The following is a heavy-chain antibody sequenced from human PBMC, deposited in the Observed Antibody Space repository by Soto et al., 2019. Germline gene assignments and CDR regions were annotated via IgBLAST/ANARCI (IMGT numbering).Heavy chain of an antibody. CDR1: GHTFDSNC. CDR3: PRLRGSRGEPHYFGS. V-gene: IGHV5-51*01. CDR2: IYPGDSET. J-gene: IGHJ4*02. D-gene: IGHD6-25*01. Sequence: GASLKISCHASGHTFDSNCIGWVRQMPGKGLERLGIIYPGDSETRYSPFFKRQVTISADRSFQLAYLLWRSLHASDTAMYCCPRLRGSRGEPHYFGSWRQGTTVTVSS.